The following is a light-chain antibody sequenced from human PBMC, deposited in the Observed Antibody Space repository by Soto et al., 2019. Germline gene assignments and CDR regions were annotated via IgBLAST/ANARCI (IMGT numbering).Light chain of an antibody. Sequence: QSALTQPASVSGSPGQSITISCTGTSSDVGGYNYVSWYQQHPGKAPKLMIYEVIKRPSGVPDRFSGSKSGNTASLTVSGLQAEDEADYYCTSYAASTVVFGGGTKLTVL. CDR2: EVI. CDR3: TSYAASTVV. CDR1: SSDVGGYNY. J-gene: IGLJ2*01. V-gene: IGLV2-8*01.